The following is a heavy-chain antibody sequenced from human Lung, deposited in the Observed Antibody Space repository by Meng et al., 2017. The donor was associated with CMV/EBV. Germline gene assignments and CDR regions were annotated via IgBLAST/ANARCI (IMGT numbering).Heavy chain of an antibody. CDR1: GYNFTGYY. CDR2: INPNSGGT. V-gene: IGHV1-2*02. D-gene: IGHD2-15*01. J-gene: IGHJ6*02. CDR3: ARVKRYCTGGTCSSTGYYGMDA. Sequence: ASXXVSXKASGYNFTGYYIHWVRQAPGQGLEWMGWINPNSGGTNYAQKFQGRITMTGDTSITTAYMELSRLRSDDMAVYHCARVKRYCTGGTCSSTGYYGMDAXGQGXTVTV.